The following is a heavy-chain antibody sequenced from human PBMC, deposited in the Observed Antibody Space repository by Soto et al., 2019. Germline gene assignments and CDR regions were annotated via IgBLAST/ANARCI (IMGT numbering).Heavy chain of an antibody. Sequence: SVKVSCKASGYTFTSYTMHWVRQAPGQRLEWMGWINTGNGNTKYSEKFQDRVTIIRDTSASTAYMELSSLRSEDTAVHYCARTSQLRLGELPFDGMDVWGQGTTVTVSS. D-gene: IGHD3-16*02. J-gene: IGHJ6*02. CDR3: ARTSQLRLGELPFDGMDV. CDR1: GYTFTSYT. CDR2: INTGNGNT. V-gene: IGHV1-3*04.